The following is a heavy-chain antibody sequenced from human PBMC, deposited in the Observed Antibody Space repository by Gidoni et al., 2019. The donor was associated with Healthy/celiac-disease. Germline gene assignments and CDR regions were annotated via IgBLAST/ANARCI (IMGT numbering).Heavy chain of an antibody. CDR1: GFTFSSYG. J-gene: IGHJ6*02. CDR2: ISYDGSNK. Sequence: QVQLVESGGGVVQPGRSLRLSCAASGFTFSSYGMHWVRQAPGKGLEWVAVISYDGSNKYYADSVKGRFTISRDNSKNTLYLQMNSLRAEDTAVYYCAKKGHGDYILVRSYYYGMDVWGQGTTVTVSS. V-gene: IGHV3-30*18. D-gene: IGHD4-17*01. CDR3: AKKGHGDYILVRSYYYGMDV.